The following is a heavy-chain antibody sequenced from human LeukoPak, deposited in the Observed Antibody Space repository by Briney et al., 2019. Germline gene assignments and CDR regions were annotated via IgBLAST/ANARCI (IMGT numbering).Heavy chain of an antibody. Sequence: PSQTLSLTCTVSAGSISSGSYYWGWIRQHAVKGPEWVGRIYTSGSTNYNPSLKSRVTISVDTAKNQFSLKLSSVTAADTAVYYCARERSGYPLFFDYWGQGTLVTVSS. CDR1: AGSISSGSYY. CDR3: ARERSGYPLFFDY. V-gene: IGHV4-61*02. J-gene: IGHJ4*02. D-gene: IGHD3-22*01. CDR2: IYTSGST.